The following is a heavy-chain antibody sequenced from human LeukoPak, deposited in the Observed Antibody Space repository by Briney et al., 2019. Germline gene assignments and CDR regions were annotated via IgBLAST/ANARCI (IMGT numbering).Heavy chain of an antibody. CDR3: ARDRDSSGSDY. D-gene: IGHD3-22*01. Sequence: GGSLRVSCAAFGFTFDDYGMSWVRQAPGKGLEWVSGINWNGGSTGYADSVKGRFTISRDNAKNSLYLQMNSLRAEDTALYHCARDRDSSGSDYWGQGTLVTVSS. CDR2: INWNGGST. V-gene: IGHV3-20*01. J-gene: IGHJ4*02. CDR1: GFTFDDYG.